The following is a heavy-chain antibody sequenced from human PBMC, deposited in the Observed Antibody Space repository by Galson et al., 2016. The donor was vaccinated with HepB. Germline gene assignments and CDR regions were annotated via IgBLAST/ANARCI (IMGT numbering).Heavy chain of an antibody. V-gene: IGHV4-34*01. CDR3: ARQLEITTIALYYFEH. CDR2: INHSGST. Sequence: SETLSLTCAVYGGSFSDYYWSWIRQSPGKGLEWIGDINHSGSTTYNPSLKSRATISVDTSKNQFSLRLSSVTAADTAVYYCARQLEITTIALYYFEHWGQGTLVTVSS. D-gene: IGHD5-24*01. CDR1: GGSFSDYY. J-gene: IGHJ4*02.